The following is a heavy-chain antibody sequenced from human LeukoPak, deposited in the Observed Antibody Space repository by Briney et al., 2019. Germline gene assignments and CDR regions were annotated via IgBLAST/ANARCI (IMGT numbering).Heavy chain of an antibody. D-gene: IGHD3-3*01. J-gene: IGHJ4*02. CDR2: VSSSGVSI. V-gene: IGHV3-21*01. Sequence: PGGSLRLSCAASGFTFTTYAMNWVRQAPGKGLEWVSSVSSSGVSIFHADSVKGRFTISRDNAKNSLYLQMNSLRAEDTAVYYCARDFDRYDFWSGLDYWGQGTLVTVSS. CDR3: ARDFDRYDFWSGLDY. CDR1: GFTFTTYA.